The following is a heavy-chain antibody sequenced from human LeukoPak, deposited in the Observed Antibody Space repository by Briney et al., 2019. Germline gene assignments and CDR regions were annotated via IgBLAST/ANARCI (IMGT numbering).Heavy chain of an antibody. J-gene: IGHJ4*02. CDR3: ASRAHFWSGPGG. D-gene: IGHD3-3*02. Sequence: GGSLRLSCAASGFPFGSHAMKWVRQAPGKGLEWVANIKQDGSEKYYVDSVKGRFTISRDNAKNSLYLQMNSLRAEDTAVYYCASRAHFWSGPGGWGQGTLVTVSS. CDR2: IKQDGSEK. CDR1: GFPFGSHA. V-gene: IGHV3-7*01.